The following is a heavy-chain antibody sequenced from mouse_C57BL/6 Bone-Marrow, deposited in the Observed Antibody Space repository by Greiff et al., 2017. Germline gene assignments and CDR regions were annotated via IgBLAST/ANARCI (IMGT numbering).Heavy chain of an antibody. D-gene: IGHD1-1*01. CDR2: ISYDGSN. CDR1: GYSITSGYY. Sequence: DVKLQESGPGLVKPSQSLSLTCSVTGYSITSGYYWNWIRQFPGNKLEWMGYISYDGSNNYNPSLKNRISITRDTSKNQFFLKLNSVTTEDTATYYCARAPCYYGSLDYAMDYWGQGTSVTVSS. J-gene: IGHJ4*01. V-gene: IGHV3-6*01. CDR3: ARAPCYYGSLDYAMDY.